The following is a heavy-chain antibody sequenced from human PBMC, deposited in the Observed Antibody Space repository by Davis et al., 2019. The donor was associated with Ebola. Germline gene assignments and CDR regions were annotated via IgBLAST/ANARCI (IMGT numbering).Heavy chain of an antibody. J-gene: IGHJ6*02. CDR1: GGSFSGFY. V-gene: IGHV4-34*01. D-gene: IGHD2/OR15-2a*01. Sequence: PSETLSLTCAVYGGSFSGFYWSWIRQPPGKGLEWVGEINHGGYTNYNPSLKSRVTISVDRSKNQFSLKLSSVTAADTAVYYCAREYNYYYGMDLWGQGTTVTVSS. CDR3: AREYNYYYGMDL. CDR2: INHGGYT.